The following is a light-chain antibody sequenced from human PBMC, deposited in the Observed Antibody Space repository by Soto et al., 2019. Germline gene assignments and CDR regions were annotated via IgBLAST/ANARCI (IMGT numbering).Light chain of an antibody. V-gene: IGLV2-18*02. J-gene: IGLJ1*01. CDR1: SSDVGSYNR. CDR2: DVS. Sequence: SVLTQPASGTRSPGQSVAITRSGTSSDVGSYNRVSWYQQPPGTAPKLMIYDVSNRPSGVPDRFSGSKSGNTASLTISELQAEDEADYYCSSFTSSSTYVFGTGTKVTVL. CDR3: SSFTSSSTYV.